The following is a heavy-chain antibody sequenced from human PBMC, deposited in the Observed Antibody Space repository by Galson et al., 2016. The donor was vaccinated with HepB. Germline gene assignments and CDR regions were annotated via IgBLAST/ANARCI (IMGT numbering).Heavy chain of an antibody. D-gene: IGHD5-24*01. J-gene: IGHJ4*02. CDR3: ARTGGYNWGDEGLFDY. CDR2: IKQDGSEK. Sequence: SLRLSCAASGFAFSSYWMSWVRQAPGKGLEWVANIKQDGSEKYSVDSLKGRFTISRDNAKNSLSLQMNSLRADDTAVYFCARTGGYNWGDEGLFDYWGQGTLVTVSS. CDR1: GFAFSSYW. V-gene: IGHV3-7*03.